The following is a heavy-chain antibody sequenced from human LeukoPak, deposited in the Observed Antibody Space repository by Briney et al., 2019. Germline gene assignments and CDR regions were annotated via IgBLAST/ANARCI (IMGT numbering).Heavy chain of an antibody. CDR1: GFTFSAYA. CDR2: ISANGATT. J-gene: IGHJ4*02. V-gene: IGHV3-23*01. CDR3: AKDPGYDYVWESYRHFDY. Sequence: PGGSLRLSCAASGFTFSAYAVRWVRQAPGKGLEWVSAISANGATTYYADSVKGRFTISRDNSKNTLYLQMNSLRAEDTAVYYCAKDPGYDYVWESYRHFDYWGQGTLVTVSS. D-gene: IGHD3-16*02.